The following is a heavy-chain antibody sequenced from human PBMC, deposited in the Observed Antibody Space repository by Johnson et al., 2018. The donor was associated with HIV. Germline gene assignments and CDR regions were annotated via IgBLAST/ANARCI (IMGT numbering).Heavy chain of an antibody. Sequence: QVQVVESGGGVVQPGRSLRLSCVVSGFTFSSYGIHWVRQAPGKGLEWVAFISYDGNNKYSADSMKGRFTISRDNSKNTLYLQMNSLRTEDTAMYYCAKSGRSFWCVNSHDAFDIWGQGTMVTVSS. J-gene: IGHJ3*02. V-gene: IGHV3-30*18. D-gene: IGHD1-26*01. CDR3: AKSGRSFWCVNSHDAFDI. CDR2: ISYDGNNK. CDR1: GFTFSSYG.